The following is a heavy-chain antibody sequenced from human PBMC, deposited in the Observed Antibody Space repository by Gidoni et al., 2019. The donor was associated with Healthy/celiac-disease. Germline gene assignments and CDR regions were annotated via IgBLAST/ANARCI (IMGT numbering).Heavy chain of an antibody. CDR1: GFTFSSFA. J-gene: IGHJ5*02. D-gene: IGHD2-15*01. Sequence: EVQLLAAGGGLGQPGGSRRLSCAASGFTFSSFAMSWVRQAPGKGLEWVSAISGSGGSTYYADSVKGRFTISRDNSKNTLYLQMNSLRAEDTAVYYCAKARGYCSGGSCPLDWFDPWGQGTLVTVSS. CDR3: AKARGYCSGGSCPLDWFDP. CDR2: ISGSGGST. V-gene: IGHV3-23*01.